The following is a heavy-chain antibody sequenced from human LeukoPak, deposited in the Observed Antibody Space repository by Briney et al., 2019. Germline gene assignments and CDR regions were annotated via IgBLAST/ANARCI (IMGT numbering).Heavy chain of an antibody. CDR2: IYYSGST. CDR1: GGSISSSTYY. J-gene: IGHJ4*02. D-gene: IGHD5-12*01. V-gene: IGHV4-39*07. CDR3: ARAARGGYDYFDY. Sequence: SETLSLTCTVSGGSISSSTYYWGWIRQPPGKGLEWIGSIYYSGSTYYNPSLKSRVTISVDTSKNQFSLKLSSVTAADTAVYYCARAARGGYDYFDYWGQGTLVTVSS.